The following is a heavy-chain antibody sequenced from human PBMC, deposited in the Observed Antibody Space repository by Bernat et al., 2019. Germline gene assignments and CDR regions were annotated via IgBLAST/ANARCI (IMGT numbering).Heavy chain of an antibody. CDR1: GYTFTSYA. J-gene: IGHJ6*02. D-gene: IGHD3-10*01. V-gene: IGHV1-3*01. CDR2: INAGNGNT. CDR3: ARVLVRGVITDPPYYYYGMDV. Sequence: QVQLVQSGAEVKKPGASVKVSCKASGYTFTSYAMHWVRQAPGQRLEWMGWINAGNGNTKYSQKFQGRVTITRDTSASTAYMELSSLRSEDTAVYYCARVLVRGVITDPPYYYYGMDVWGQGTTVTVSS.